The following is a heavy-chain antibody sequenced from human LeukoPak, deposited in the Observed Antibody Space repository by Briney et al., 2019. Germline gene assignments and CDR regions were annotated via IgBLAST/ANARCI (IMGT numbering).Heavy chain of an antibody. CDR1: GFTVGSSY. CDR2: FYRGDST. Sequence: GGSLRLSCAASGFTVGSSYMYWVRQAPGKGLEWVSFFYRGDSTYYAESVRGRFTISRDNSKNTLYLLMNSLIPEDTAVYYCAREVVSSPSYLDSWGQGTLVTVSS. CDR3: AREVVSSPSYLDS. D-gene: IGHD2-15*01. J-gene: IGHJ4*02. V-gene: IGHV3-53*01.